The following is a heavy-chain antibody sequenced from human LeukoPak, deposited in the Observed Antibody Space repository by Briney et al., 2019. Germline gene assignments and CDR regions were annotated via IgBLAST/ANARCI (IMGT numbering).Heavy chain of an antibody. CDR1: GGSISSYY. CDR2: IYTSGST. V-gene: IGHV4-4*07. CDR3: ARDLVVVPAAYYWYFDL. D-gene: IGHD2-2*01. J-gene: IGHJ2*01. Sequence: SETLSLTCTVSGGSISSYYWSWIRQPAGKGLEWIGRIYTSGSTNYNPSLKSRVTMSVDTSKNQFSLKLSSVTAADTAVYYCARDLVVVPAAYYWYFDLWGRGTLVTVSS.